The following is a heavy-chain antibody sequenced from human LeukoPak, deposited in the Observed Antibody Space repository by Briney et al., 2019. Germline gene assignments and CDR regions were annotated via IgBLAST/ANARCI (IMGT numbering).Heavy chain of an antibody. CDR2: IYYSGST. J-gene: IGHJ4*02. CDR3: AREVDGGAYSDY. Sequence: SETLSLTCTVSGGSISSSSYYWGWIRQPPGKGLEWIGSIYYSGSTYYNPSLKSRVTISVDTSKNQFSLKLSSVTAADTAVYYCAREVDGGAYSDYWGQGTLVTVSS. CDR1: GGSISSSSYY. D-gene: IGHD2-15*01. V-gene: IGHV4-39*07.